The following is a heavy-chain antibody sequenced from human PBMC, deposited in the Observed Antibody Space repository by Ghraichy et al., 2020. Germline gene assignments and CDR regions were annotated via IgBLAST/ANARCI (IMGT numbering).Heavy chain of an antibody. CDR2: IIPIFGTA. Sequence: SVKVSCKASGGTFSSYAISWVRQAPGQGLEWMGGIIPIFGTANYAQKFQGRVTITADESTSTAYMELSSLRSEDTAVYYCASSYCGGDCYSSETQFDYWGQGTLVTVSS. CDR3: ASSYCGGDCYSSETQFDY. V-gene: IGHV1-69*13. J-gene: IGHJ4*02. CDR1: GGTFSSYA. D-gene: IGHD2-21*01.